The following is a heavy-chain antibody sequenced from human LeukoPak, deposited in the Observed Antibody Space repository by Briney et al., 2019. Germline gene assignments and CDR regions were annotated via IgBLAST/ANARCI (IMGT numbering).Heavy chain of an antibody. D-gene: IGHD2-15*01. Sequence: ASVTVTFTASGYTFTCYYMHWVRQAPGQGLEWMGCINPNSGGTNYAQKFQRRVTMTRDTSISTAYMELSRLRSDETAGYYCARALYCSGGSCWGGDYWGQGTLVTVSS. CDR2: INPNSGGT. V-gene: IGHV1-2*02. J-gene: IGHJ4*02. CDR3: ARALYCSGGSCWGGDY. CDR1: GYTFTCYY.